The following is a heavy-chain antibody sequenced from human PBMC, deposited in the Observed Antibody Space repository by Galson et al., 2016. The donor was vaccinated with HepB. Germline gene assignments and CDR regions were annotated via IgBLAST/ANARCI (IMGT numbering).Heavy chain of an antibody. V-gene: IGHV3-66*01. D-gene: IGHD6-13*01. CDR2: ICSRGSA. CDR3: ARDWGSSWCLH. CDR1: GFTVSRDY. Sequence: LRLSCAGSGFTVSRDYMSWVRQAPGKGLEWVSVICSRGSAYYADSVKGRFTISRDNSKNTLYLQMNSLKAEDTAVYYCARDWGSSWCLHWGQGTLVTVSS. J-gene: IGHJ4*02.